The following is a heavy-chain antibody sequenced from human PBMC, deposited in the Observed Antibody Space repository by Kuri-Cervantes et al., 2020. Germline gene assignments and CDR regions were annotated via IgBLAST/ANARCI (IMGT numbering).Heavy chain of an antibody. V-gene: IGHV1-69*01. CDR2: IIPIFGTA. Sequence: KISCKASGGTFSSYAISWVRQAPGQGLEWMGGIIPIFGTANYAQKFQGRVTITADESTSTAYMELSSLRAEDTAVYYRAQYKDADYDSSGYYYDAFDIWGQGTMVTVSS. J-gene: IGHJ3*02. D-gene: IGHD3-22*01. CDR1: GGTFSSYA. CDR3: AQYKDADYDSSGYYYDAFDI.